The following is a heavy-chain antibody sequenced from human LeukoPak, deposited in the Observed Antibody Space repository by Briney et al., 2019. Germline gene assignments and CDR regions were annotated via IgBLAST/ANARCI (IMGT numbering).Heavy chain of an antibody. CDR1: GFTFGTYA. Sequence: GGSLRLSCAASGFTFGTYAMSWVRQAPGKGLQWVSTVSGYNSRTYYADSVRGRFTISRDNSKNTLYLQLNSLRAEDTAVYYCAKESSGRFDYWGQGALVTVSS. D-gene: IGHD3-10*01. V-gene: IGHV3-23*01. CDR3: AKESSGRFDY. J-gene: IGHJ4*02. CDR2: VSGYNSRT.